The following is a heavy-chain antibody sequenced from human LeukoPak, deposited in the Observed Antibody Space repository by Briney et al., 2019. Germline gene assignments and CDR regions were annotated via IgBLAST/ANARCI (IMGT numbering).Heavy chain of an antibody. V-gene: IGHV3-15*01. D-gene: IGHD3-16*01. Sequence: PGGSLRLSCAASVTFSNAWMNWVRQAPEKGLEWVGHFKIKADGGTTDCAAPVKDRFTISRDDSQNSLYLQMNSLKTEDTAVYYCTADTGLGGGGEFDYWGQGTLVTVSS. CDR3: TADTGLGGGGEFDY. CDR2: FKIKADGGTT. CDR1: VTFSNAW. J-gene: IGHJ4*02.